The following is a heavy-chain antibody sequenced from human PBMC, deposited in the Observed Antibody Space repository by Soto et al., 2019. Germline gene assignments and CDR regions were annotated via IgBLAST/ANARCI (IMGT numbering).Heavy chain of an antibody. V-gene: IGHV1-69*06. D-gene: IGHD1-26*01. J-gene: IGHJ5*02. CDR1: GGSFSAYG. CDR2: TIPMSGKT. CDR3: ALSAGGYFSWFDP. Sequence: QVQLMQSGAEVKKPGSSVRVSCKASGGSFSAYGFCWIRQAPGQGLEWVGGTIPMSGKTHYAQKFQDRVTITADKSTPTISLDMSTLSSEDTAIYYCALSAGGYFSWFDPGGQGTLVIVSS.